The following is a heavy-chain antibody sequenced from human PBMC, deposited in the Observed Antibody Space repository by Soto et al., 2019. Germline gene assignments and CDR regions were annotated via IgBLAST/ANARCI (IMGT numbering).Heavy chain of an antibody. J-gene: IGHJ6*03. CDR1: GGSISSYY. CDR3: ARGGSAVAGTEDYYYYMDV. D-gene: IGHD6-19*01. V-gene: IGHV4-59*01. Sequence: SETLSLTCTVSGGSISSYYWSWIRQPPGKGLEWIGYIYYSGSTNYNPSLKSRVTISVDTSKNQFSLKLSSVTAADTAVYYCARGGSAVAGTEDYYYYMDVWGKGTTVTVSS. CDR2: IYYSGST.